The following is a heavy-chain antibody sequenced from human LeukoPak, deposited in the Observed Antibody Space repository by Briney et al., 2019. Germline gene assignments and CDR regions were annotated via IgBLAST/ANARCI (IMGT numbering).Heavy chain of an antibody. CDR3: AKDMGYYDSSGYSALFDY. D-gene: IGHD3-22*01. J-gene: IGHJ4*02. V-gene: IGHV3-9*01. CDR2: ISWNSGSI. CDR1: GFTFSSYW. Sequence: GGSLRLSCAASGFTFSSYWMSWVRQAPGKGLEWVSGISWNSGSIGYADSVKGRFTISRDNAKNSLYLQMNSLRAEDTALYYCAKDMGYYDSSGYSALFDYWGQGTLVTVSS.